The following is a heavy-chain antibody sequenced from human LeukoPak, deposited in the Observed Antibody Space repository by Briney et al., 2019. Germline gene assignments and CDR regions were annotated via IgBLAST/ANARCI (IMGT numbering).Heavy chain of an antibody. CDR3: ATQDRDGYNHH. CDR1: GGSISSSSYY. CDR2: IYTSGST. J-gene: IGHJ4*02. V-gene: IGHV4-61*02. Sequence: PSETLSLTCTVSGGSISSSSYYWSCIRPPAGKGLEWIGRIYTSGSTNYNPSLKSRVTMSVDTSKNQFSLKLSSVTAADTAVYYCATQDRDGYNHHWGQGTLVTVSS. D-gene: IGHD5-24*01.